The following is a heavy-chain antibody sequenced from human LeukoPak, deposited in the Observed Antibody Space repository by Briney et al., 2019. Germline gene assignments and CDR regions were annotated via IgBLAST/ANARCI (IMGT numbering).Heavy chain of an antibody. CDR2: IIPIFGTA. V-gene: IGHV1-69*05. CDR1: GGTFSSYA. Sequence: SVKVSCKASGGTFSSYAISWVRQAPGQGLEWMGGIIPIFGTANYAQKFQGRVTITTDESTSTAYMELSSLRSDDTAVYYCARPRYDFWSGDYYMDVWGKGTTVTVSS. J-gene: IGHJ6*03. D-gene: IGHD3-3*01. CDR3: ARPRYDFWSGDYYMDV.